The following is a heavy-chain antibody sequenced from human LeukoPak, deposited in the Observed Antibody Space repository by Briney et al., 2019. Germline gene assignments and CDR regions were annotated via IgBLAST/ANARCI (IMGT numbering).Heavy chain of an antibody. V-gene: IGHV3-23*01. D-gene: IGHD3-22*01. J-gene: IGHJ4*02. CDR2: ITGSGGST. Sequence: GGTLRLSCAASGFTFSNYGLSWVRQAPGKGLEWVSGITGSGGSTYYADSVKGRFTISRDSSKNTLYLQMNSLRAEDTAVYYCARRAGDYSHPYDYWGQGTLVTVSS. CDR3: ARRAGDYSHPYDY. CDR1: GFTFSNYG.